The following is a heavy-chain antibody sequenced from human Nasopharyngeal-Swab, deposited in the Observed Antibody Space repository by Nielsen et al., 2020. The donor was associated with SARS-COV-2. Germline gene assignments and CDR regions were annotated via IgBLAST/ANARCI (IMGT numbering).Heavy chain of an antibody. J-gene: IGHJ4*02. V-gene: IGHV3-23*01. CDR3: AKGTGMTYRAIDY. CDR2: ISRTYST. D-gene: IGHD1-14*01. Sequence: GESLKISCVASGFTFSSYVMNWVRQAPGKGLEWVSAISRTYSTYYADSVRGRFTVSRDNSKNTLYLQMSSLRAEDTAVYYCAKGTGMTYRAIDYWGQGTLVTVSS. CDR1: GFTFSSYV.